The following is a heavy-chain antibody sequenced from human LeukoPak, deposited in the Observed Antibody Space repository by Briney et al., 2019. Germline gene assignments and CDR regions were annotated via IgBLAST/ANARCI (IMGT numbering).Heavy chain of an antibody. CDR2: INPNSGGT. D-gene: IGHD7-27*01. J-gene: IGHJ4*02. CDR3: ARGPHWDPHFDY. V-gene: IGHV1-2*02. Sequence: PGASVKVSCKASGSTFTAYYMHWVRQAPGQGLEWMGWINPNSGGTNYAQKFQGRVTMTRDTSINTAYMELSRLRSDDTAVYYCARGPHWDPHFDYWGQGTLVTVSS. CDR1: GSTFTAYY.